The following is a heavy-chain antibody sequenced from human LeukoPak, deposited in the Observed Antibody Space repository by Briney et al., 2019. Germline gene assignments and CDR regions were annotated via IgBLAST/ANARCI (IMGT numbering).Heavy chain of an antibody. V-gene: IGHV1-18*01. J-gene: IGHJ5*02. CDR2: ISAYNGNT. Sequence: GASAKVSCKASGYTFTSYGIIWVRQAPGQGLEWMGWISAYNGNTNYAQKLQGRVTMTTDTSTSTAYMELRSLRSDDTAVYYCARGASWYYHNTDNWFDPWGQGTLVTVSS. CDR3: ARGASWYYHNTDNWFDP. D-gene: IGHD6-13*01. CDR1: GYTFTSYG.